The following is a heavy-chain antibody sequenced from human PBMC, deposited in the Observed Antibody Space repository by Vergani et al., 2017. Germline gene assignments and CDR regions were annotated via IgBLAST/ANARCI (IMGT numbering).Heavy chain of an antibody. CDR3: ARDDSMVYGKPFDY. V-gene: IGHV4-39*02. D-gene: IGHD2-8*01. J-gene: IGHJ4*02. CDR1: GGSISSSSYY. CDR2: IYYSGST. Sequence: QLQLQESGPGLVKPSETLSLTCTVSGGSISSSSYYWGWIRQPPGKGLEWIGSIYYSGSTYYNPSLKSRVTISGDTSKNQFSLKLSSVTAADTAVYYCARDDSMVYGKPFDYWGQGTLVTVSS.